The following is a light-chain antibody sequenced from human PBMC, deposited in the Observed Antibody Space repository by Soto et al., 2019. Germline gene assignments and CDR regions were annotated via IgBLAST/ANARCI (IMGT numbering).Light chain of an antibody. Sequence: DIQMTQSPSTLSASVGDRVTITCRASQSISSWLAWYQQKPGKAPKLLIYKASSLDSGVPSRFSGSGSGTEFTLTISSLQPDDFATYYCQQYSSYSWTFGQGTKVDIK. J-gene: IGKJ1*01. CDR2: KAS. CDR3: QQYSSYSWT. CDR1: QSISSW. V-gene: IGKV1-5*03.